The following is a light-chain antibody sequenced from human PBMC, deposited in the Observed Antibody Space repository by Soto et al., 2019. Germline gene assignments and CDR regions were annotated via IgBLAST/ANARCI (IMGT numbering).Light chain of an antibody. V-gene: IGKV3-15*01. CDR1: QSINSD. CDR2: GAS. J-gene: IGKJ4*01. CDR3: QQYNYWPVT. Sequence: EIVMTQSPATLAVSPGETTRLSCRASQSINSDVAWYQQKLGQTPRLLIHGASTRATGIAARFSGSGSGTEVTLTISGLQSEEFATYYCQQYNYWPVTFGGGTKVEIK.